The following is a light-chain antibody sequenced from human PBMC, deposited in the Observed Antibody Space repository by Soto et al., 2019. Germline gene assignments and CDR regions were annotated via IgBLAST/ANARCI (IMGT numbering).Light chain of an antibody. Sequence: EIVMTQSPGTLSVSPGERATLSCRASQSVSSNLAWYQQRPGQAPRLLIYGASTRATGIPARFSGSASGTDFTLTISSLQPEDCAVYYCNQYDDGPYTFGQGTKVDIK. J-gene: IGKJ2*01. V-gene: IGKV3-15*01. CDR3: NQYDDGPYT. CDR2: GAS. CDR1: QSVSSN.